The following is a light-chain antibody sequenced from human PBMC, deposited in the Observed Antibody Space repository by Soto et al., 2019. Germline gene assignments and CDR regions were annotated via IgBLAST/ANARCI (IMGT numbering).Light chain of an antibody. CDR2: DAS. Sequence: IVLKQSPGTLSLSPMDVVTLSFMASQSVSSYLAWYQQKPGQAPRLLIYDASNRATGIPARFSGSGSGTDFTLTISSLEPEDFAVYYCQQRSNWPRTFGQGTKVDIK. CDR1: QSVSSY. CDR3: QQRSNWPRT. V-gene: IGKV3-11*01. J-gene: IGKJ1*01.